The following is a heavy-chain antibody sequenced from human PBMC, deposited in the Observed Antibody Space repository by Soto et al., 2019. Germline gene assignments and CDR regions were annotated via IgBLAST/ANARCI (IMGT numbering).Heavy chain of an antibody. CDR1: GFTFSSYG. CDR2: IWYDGSNK. CDR3: ARGGSCSGGSCYSCWFDP. J-gene: IGHJ5*02. D-gene: IGHD2-15*01. Sequence: QVQLVESGGGVVQPGRSLRLSCAASGFTFSSYGMHWVRQAPGKGLEWVAVIWYDGSNKYYADSVKGRFTISRDNSKNTLYLQMNSLRAEDTAVYYCARGGSCSGGSCYSCWFDPWGQGTLVTVSS. V-gene: IGHV3-33*01.